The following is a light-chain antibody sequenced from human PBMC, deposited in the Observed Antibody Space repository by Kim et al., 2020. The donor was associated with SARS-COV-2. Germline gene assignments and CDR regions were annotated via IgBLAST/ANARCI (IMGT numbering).Light chain of an antibody. CDR2: GAS. CDR1: QSVSSSY. V-gene: IGKV3-20*01. Sequence: SPGERATRSCRARQSVSSSYLAWYQQKPGQAPRLLIYGASSRATGIPDRFSGSGSGTDFTLTISRLEPEDFAVYYCQQYGSSLFTFGHGTKVDIK. CDR3: QQYGSSLFT. J-gene: IGKJ3*01.